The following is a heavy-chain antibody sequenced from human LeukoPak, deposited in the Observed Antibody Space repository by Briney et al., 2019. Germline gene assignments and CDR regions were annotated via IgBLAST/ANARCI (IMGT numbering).Heavy chain of an antibody. V-gene: IGHV4-59*01. J-gene: IGHJ4*02. Sequence: SETLSLTCTLSVPSISGSYGSWIRQPPGKGLEWIGYISYTGTVNYNPSRKGRVTISVDTSKNQFFLSLSSVTAADTAVYYCARYKMTSGGLDYWGQGTLVTVSS. CDR3: ARYKMTSGGLDY. CDR2: ISYTGTV. D-gene: IGHD3-10*01. CDR1: VPSISGSY.